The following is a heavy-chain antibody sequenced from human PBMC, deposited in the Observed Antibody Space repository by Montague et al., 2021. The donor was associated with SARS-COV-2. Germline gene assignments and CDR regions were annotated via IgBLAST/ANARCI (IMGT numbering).Heavy chain of an antibody. Sequence: SLRLSCAASGFTFKDYYMSWIRQAPGKGLEWISYISGSRSYTNYADSVKGRFTISRDNAKNSLFLQMNDLRVEDSAVYFCARDTNYYETSRYYTDFWGQGILVSVSS. CDR1: GFTFKDYY. CDR3: ARDTNYYETSRYYTDF. V-gene: IGHV3-11*05. D-gene: IGHD3-22*01. CDR2: ISGSRSYT. J-gene: IGHJ4*02.